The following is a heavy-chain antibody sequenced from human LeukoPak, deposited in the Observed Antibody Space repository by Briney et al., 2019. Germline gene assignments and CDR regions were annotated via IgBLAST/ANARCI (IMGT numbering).Heavy chain of an antibody. D-gene: IGHD6-6*01. CDR2: INPNSGDT. CDR3: ARDPPGSIAARGIFDY. J-gene: IGHJ4*02. V-gene: IGHV1-2*02. Sequence: ASVKVSCKASGYTFTGYYMHWVRQAPGQGLEWMGWINPNSGDTKSEQKFQGRVTMTRDTSINTAYMELSRLRSDDTAVYYCARDPPGSIAARGIFDYWGQGTLVTVSS. CDR1: GYTFTGYY.